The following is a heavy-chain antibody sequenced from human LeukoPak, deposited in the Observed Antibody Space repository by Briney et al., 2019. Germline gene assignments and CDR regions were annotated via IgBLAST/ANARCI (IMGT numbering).Heavy chain of an antibody. CDR2: IGGSGGST. CDR3: AKSHYYYDSSGYYPPNPFDY. D-gene: IGHD3-22*01. J-gene: IGHJ4*02. CDR1: GFTFSSYA. V-gene: IGHV3-23*01. Sequence: GGSLRLSCAASGFTFSSYAMSWVRQAPGKGLEWVSAIGGSGGSTYYADSVKGRFTISRDNSKNTLYLQMNSLRAEDTAVHYCAKSHYYYDSSGYYPPNPFDYWGQGTLVTVSS.